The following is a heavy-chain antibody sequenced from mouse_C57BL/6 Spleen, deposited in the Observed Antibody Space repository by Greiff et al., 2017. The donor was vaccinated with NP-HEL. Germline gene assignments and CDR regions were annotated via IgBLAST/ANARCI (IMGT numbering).Heavy chain of an antibody. CDR1: GFTFSSYG. J-gene: IGHJ2*01. CDR2: ISSGGSYT. V-gene: IGHV5-6*01. D-gene: IGHD2-4*01. Sequence: EVQLVESGGDLVKPGGSLKLSCAASGFTFSSYGMSWVRQTPDKRLEWVATISSGGSYTYYPDRVKGGFTITRDNAKNTLYLQVSRLKSEDTAMYDGARGGGLRGGYYFDYWGQGTTLTVSS. CDR3: ARGGGLRGGYYFDY.